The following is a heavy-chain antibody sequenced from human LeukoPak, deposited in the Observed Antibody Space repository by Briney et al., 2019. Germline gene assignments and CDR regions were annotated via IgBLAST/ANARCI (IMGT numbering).Heavy chain of an antibody. Sequence: GASVKVSCTASGYTFSSYYMRWVRHAPGQGLEWVGLINPTGDSTNYAQNFRGRVTMTRDTSTSTVYMDLNSLRSEDTAVYYCAREAGGGYFDYWGQGTLVTVSS. CDR2: INPTGDST. V-gene: IGHV1-46*01. D-gene: IGHD4-23*01. CDR1: GYTFSSYY. J-gene: IGHJ4*02. CDR3: AREAGGGYFDY.